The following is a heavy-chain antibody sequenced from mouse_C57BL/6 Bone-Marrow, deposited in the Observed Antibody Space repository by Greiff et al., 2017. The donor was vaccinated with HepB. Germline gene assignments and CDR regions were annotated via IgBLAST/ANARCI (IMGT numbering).Heavy chain of an antibody. CDR2: ISDGGSYT. D-gene: IGHD4-1*01. V-gene: IGHV5-4*01. CDR1: GFTFSSYA. Sequence: EVNVVESGGGLVKPGGSLKLSCAASGFTFSSYAMSWVRQTPEKRLEWVATISDGGSYTYYPDNVKGRFTISRDNAKNNLYLQMSHLKSEDTAMYYCAREGPLGRDWFAYWGQGTLVTVSA. CDR3: AREGPLGRDWFAY. J-gene: IGHJ3*01.